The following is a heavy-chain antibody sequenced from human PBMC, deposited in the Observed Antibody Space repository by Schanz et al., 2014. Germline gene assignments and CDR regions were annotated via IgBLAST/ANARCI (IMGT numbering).Heavy chain of an antibody. D-gene: IGHD3-10*01. CDR3: ASGVHVSSLQKGLQF. J-gene: IGHJ1*01. V-gene: IGHV3-48*01. CDR1: GFTFSSYG. CDR2: IATSSSTR. Sequence: AQLMESGGGVVQPGRSLRLSCAASGFTFSSYGMHWVRQVPGKGLEWLSYIATSSSTRHYADSVKGRVTISRDNAKNSVSLQMRRLRVEDTAVYYCASGVHVSSLQKGLQFWGRGTLXIVSS.